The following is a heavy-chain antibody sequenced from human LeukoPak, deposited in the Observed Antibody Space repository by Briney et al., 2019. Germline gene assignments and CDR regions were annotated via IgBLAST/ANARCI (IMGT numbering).Heavy chain of an antibody. CDR2: IRSKTAGGTT. CDR3: SQGSGQYFDY. J-gene: IGHJ4*02. D-gene: IGHD2-15*01. CDR1: GLTLSNVW. V-gene: IGHV3-15*07. Sequence: GGSLRLSCAVSGLTLSNVWMNWIRKTPGQGLEWVGRIRSKTAGGTTDFAAPVKGRFSISRDDSKNTLYLQMNSLTSEDTGVYYCSQGSGQYFDYWGQGTLVTVSS.